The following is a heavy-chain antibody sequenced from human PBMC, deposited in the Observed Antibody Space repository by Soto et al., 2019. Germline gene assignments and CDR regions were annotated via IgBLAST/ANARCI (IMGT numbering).Heavy chain of an antibody. CDR1: GGTFSSYA. CDR2: IIPIFGTA. J-gene: IGHJ5*02. CDR3: ARGLRLGGAYNCFDP. Sequence: QVQLVQSGAEVKKPGSSVKVSCKASGGTFSSYAISWVRQAPGHGLEWMGGIIPIFGTANYAQKFQGIVTITADKSTSTAYIELSSLRSEDTAVYYCARGLRLGGAYNCFDPCGQGTLVTFSS. V-gene: IGHV1-69*06. D-gene: IGHD3-16*01.